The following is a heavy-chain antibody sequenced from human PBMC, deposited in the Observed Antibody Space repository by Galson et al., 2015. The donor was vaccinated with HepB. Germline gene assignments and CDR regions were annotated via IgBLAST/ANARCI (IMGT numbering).Heavy chain of an antibody. Sequence: QSGAEVKKPGESLKISCKGSGYSFTSYWIGWVRQMPGKGLEWMGIIYPGDSDTRYSPSFQGQVTISADKSISTAYLQWSSLKASDTAMYYCARLRTPDTAFWIGAFDIWGQGRMVTVSS. J-gene: IGHJ3*02. CDR1: GYSFTSYW. CDR3: ARLRTPDTAFWIGAFDI. D-gene: IGHD5-18*01. V-gene: IGHV5-51*01. CDR2: IYPGDSDT.